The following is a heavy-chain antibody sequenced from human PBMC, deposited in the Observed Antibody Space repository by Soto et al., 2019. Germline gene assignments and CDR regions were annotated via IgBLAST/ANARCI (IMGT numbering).Heavy chain of an antibody. Sequence: EVQLVESGGGLVKPGGSLRLSCAASGFSFSDSALHWVRQASGKGLEWVGRIRSKANNYATVYAASVKGRFTISRDDSKNTAYLQMNSLKTEDTAVYYCARLWSEREPNFDYWGQGTLVSVSS. CDR2: IRSKANNYAT. J-gene: IGHJ4*02. D-gene: IGHD1-26*01. CDR3: ARLWSEREPNFDY. V-gene: IGHV3-73*01. CDR1: GFSFSDSA.